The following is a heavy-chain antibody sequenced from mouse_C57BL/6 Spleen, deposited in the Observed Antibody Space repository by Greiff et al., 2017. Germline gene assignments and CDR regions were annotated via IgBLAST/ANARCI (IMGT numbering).Heavy chain of an antibody. Sequence: QVQLQQPGAELVMPGASVKLSCKASGYTFTSSWMHWVKQRPGQGLEWIGEIDPSDSYTNYNQKFKGKSTLTLDKSSHTADRQLSSLTSEDSAVYYSARGADYFDYGGQGTTLTVAS. J-gene: IGHJ2*01. CDR2: IDPSDSYT. CDR3: ARGADYFDY. CDR1: GYTFTSSW. V-gene: IGHV1-69*01.